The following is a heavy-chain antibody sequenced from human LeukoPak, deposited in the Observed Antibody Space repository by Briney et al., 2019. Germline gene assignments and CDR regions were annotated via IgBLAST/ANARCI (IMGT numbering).Heavy chain of an antibody. CDR3: ARHTYYDYGMDV. CDR1: GDSVSSCTYY. Sequence: SETLSLTCTVSGDSVSSCTYYGGWIRQPPGKGLEWIGSIYYSGSTYYNPSLKSRVTISIDTSKNHFSLKLSSVTAADTAVYFCARHTYYDYGMDVWGQGTTVTVSS. V-gene: IGHV4-39*02. J-gene: IGHJ6*02. CDR2: IYYSGST.